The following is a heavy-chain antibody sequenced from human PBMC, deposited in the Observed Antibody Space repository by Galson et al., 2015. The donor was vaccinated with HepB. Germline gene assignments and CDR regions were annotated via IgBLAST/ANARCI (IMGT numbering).Heavy chain of an antibody. J-gene: IGHJ3*02. V-gene: IGHV1-69*04. CDR2: IIPILGIA. D-gene: IGHD6-13*01. Sequence: SVKVSCKASGGTFSSYAISWVRQAPGQGLEWMGRIIPILGIANYAQKFQGRVTITADKSTSTAYMELSSLRSEDTAVYYCARDEGIAAAGTSHAFDIWGQGTMVTVSS. CDR1: GGTFSSYA. CDR3: ARDEGIAAAGTSHAFDI.